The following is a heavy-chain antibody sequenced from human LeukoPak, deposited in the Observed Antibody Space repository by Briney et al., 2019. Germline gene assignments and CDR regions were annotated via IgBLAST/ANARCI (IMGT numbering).Heavy chain of an antibody. CDR1: GFTFSSYA. CDR3: AKAGGNYGDYGSDFDY. J-gene: IGHJ4*02. D-gene: IGHD4-17*01. V-gene: IGHV3-23*01. CDR2: ISGSGGST. Sequence: GGSLRLSCAASGFTFSSYAMSWVRQAPGKGLEWVSAISGSGGSTYYADSVKGRFTISRDNSKNTLYLQMNSLRAEDTAVYYCAKAGGNYGDYGSDFDYWGQGTLVTVS.